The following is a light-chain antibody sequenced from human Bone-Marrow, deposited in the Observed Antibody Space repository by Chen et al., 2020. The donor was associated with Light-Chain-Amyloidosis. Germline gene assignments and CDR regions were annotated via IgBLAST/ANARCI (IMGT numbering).Light chain of an antibody. CDR3: SSFTSRSTRV. Sequence: SALTQPAPVLGSPGQRTTIPGTGTRSEVGGYNYVSWYQHHPGEAPKLMIYEVSNRPSGVSNRFSGSKSGNTASLTISGLQAEDEADYYCSSFTSRSTRVFGGGTKLTVL. J-gene: IGLJ3*02. V-gene: IGLV2-14*01. CDR2: EVS. CDR1: RSEVGGYNY.